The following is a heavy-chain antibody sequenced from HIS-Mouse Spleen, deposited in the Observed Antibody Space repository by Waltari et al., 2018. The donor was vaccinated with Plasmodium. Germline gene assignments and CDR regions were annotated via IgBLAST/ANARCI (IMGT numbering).Heavy chain of an antibody. CDR1: GYYFTGYY. CDR2: INPYSGGT. Sequence: QVQLVQSGAEVTKPGASVKVSCKASGYYFTGYYMHWVRQAPGQGLEWMVWINPYSGGTNYAQKFQGRVTTTRDASISTAYMELSRLKSDDTAVYYSASFRLDLWGRGTLVTASS. V-gene: IGHV1-2*02. CDR3: ASFRLDL. J-gene: IGHJ2*01.